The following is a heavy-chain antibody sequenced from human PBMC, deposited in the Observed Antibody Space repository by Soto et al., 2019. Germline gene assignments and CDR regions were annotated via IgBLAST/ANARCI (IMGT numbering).Heavy chain of an antibody. J-gene: IGHJ5*02. Sequence: QVHLQESGPGLVKPSQTLSLACTVTGYSMERSGDYWSWIRQVPGQGLGWLGYIFFSGTTYYNPSFKSRVIMSVDTSRNQFFLNLTAVTAADTGVYYCARELLAPTRGWFDPWGQGTLVRVSS. D-gene: IGHD2-8*02. CDR2: IFFSGTT. CDR3: ARELLAPTRGWFDP. CDR1: GYSMERSGDY. V-gene: IGHV4-31*03.